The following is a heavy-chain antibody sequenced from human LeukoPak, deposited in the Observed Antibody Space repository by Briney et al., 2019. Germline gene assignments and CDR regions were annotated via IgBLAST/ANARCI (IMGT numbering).Heavy chain of an antibody. Sequence: SETLSLTCTVSGGSISSYYWSWIRQPPGKGLEWIGYIYYSGSTNYNPSLKSRVTISVDTSKNQFSLKLSSVTAADTAVYYCARTGRGYSYGTFDYWGQGTLVTVSS. V-gene: IGHV4-59*08. CDR2: IYYSGST. CDR1: GGSISSYY. D-gene: IGHD5-18*01. CDR3: ARTGRGYSYGTFDY. J-gene: IGHJ4*02.